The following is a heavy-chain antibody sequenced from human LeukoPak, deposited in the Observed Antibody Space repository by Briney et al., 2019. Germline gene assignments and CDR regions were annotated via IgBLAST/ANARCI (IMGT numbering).Heavy chain of an antibody. D-gene: IGHD5-12*01. CDR2: IEGDGNRI. J-gene: IGHJ4*02. Sequence: GGSLRLSCAASGFTLSAYWMHWVRQAPGKGLMWVSRIEGDGNRITYADSVKGRFTVSRDNAENTLYLRMNSLRAEDTAVYYCTRDWRNLGYDYWGQGTLVTVSS. CDR3: TRDWRNLGYDY. CDR1: GFTLSAYW. V-gene: IGHV3-74*01.